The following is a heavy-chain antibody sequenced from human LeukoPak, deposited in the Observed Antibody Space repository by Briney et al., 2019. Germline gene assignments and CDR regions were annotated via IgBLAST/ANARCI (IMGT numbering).Heavy chain of an antibody. D-gene: IGHD1-1*01. V-gene: IGHV3-30*18. CDR3: AKDPSLRTTLPL. CDR2: ISYDGGNE. Sequence: GGSLRLSCAASGFTFTHYGMHWVRQAPGKGLEWVALISYDGGNEYYADSVKGRFTISRDNFKNTLYLQMNSLGVEDTALYYCAKDPSLRTTLPLWGQGTLVTVSS. J-gene: IGHJ4*02. CDR1: GFTFTHYG.